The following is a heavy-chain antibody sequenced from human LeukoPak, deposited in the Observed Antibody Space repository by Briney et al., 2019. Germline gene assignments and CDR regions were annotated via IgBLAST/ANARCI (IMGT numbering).Heavy chain of an antibody. CDR1: GFTLCNSD. CDR2: IRGSGYYA. CDR3: AECAKTPEGGSGWCNWFDA. V-gene: IGHV3-23*01. Sequence: GGSLRLSCTASGFTLCNSDMNWVRQPPGEGVEWVSSIRGSGYYAEYTDSVKGRFTISRDNSRNTLFLQLNSRRADDTALYHCAECAKTPEGGSGWCNWFDAWGQGTLVTVSS. D-gene: IGHD3-3*01. J-gene: IGHJ5*02.